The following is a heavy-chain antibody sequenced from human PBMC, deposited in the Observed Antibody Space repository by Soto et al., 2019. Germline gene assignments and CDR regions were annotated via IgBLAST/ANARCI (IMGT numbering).Heavy chain of an antibody. V-gene: IGHV3-30-3*01. Sequence: QAQLVESGGGVVPPGTSLRLSCVASEFPFRSHAMHWVRQAPGKGLEWVAVISHDAGRKTYADSVKGRFTISRDNSRNILYLQMNSLRPDDTAVYYCARRNYYDGCGYPWADGLDIWGQGTLVTVSS. CDR2: ISHDAGRK. D-gene: IGHD3-22*01. J-gene: IGHJ3*02. CDR1: EFPFRSHA. CDR3: ARRNYYDGCGYPWADGLDI.